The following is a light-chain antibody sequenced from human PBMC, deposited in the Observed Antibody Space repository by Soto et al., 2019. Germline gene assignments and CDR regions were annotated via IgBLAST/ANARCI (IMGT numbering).Light chain of an antibody. CDR1: QTISTW. Sequence: IQVTQAPPTLSASVVYRVSITFLSIQTISTWMAWYQQKPGKAPKLLVYDASTLQSGVASRFSGSGSGTEFTLIISGLQPDDSATYYCQQYTNTNNPWMFGQGTKVDIK. CDR2: DAS. CDR3: QQYTNTNNPWM. V-gene: IGKV1-5*01. J-gene: IGKJ1*01.